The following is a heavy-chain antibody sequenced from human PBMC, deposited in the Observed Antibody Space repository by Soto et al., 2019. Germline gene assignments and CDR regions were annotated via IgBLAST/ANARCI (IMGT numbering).Heavy chain of an antibody. CDR3: ASNIDYENYAMDV. V-gene: IGHV3-33*01. J-gene: IGHJ6*02. CDR1: GLTFIYYG. CDR2: IWYDGSNK. D-gene: IGHD3-16*01. Sequence: GGSVRLACAASGLTFIYYGMHWVRQAPGKGLEWVAVIWYDGSNKYYADSVKGRFTISRDNSENTVYLQMNSLRAEDTAAYYCASNIDYENYAMDVWGQGTTVTVSS.